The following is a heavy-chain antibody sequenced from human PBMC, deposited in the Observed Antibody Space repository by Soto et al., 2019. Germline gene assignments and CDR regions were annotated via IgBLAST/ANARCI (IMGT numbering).Heavy chain of an antibody. CDR3: AHSLLLRDFWNDYYVNYFDY. D-gene: IGHD3-3*01. CDR1: GFSLSPSGVG. V-gene: IGHV2-5*01. Sequence: QITLKESGPTLMKPTQTLTLTCTFSGFSLSPSGVGVGWIRQPPGKALEWLALIYWNDDKRYSPSLKSRLTITKDTSKNQVVLTMTNMDPVDTATYYCAHSLLLRDFWNDYYVNYFDYWGQGTLVTVSS. CDR2: IYWNDDK. J-gene: IGHJ4*02.